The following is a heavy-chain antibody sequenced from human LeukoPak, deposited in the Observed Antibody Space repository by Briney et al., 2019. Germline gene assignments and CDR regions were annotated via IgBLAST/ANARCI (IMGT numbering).Heavy chain of an antibody. CDR1: GGSISSYY. J-gene: IGHJ4*02. D-gene: IGHD3-22*01. V-gene: IGHV4-59*12. CDR3: ARGPYYYDSSGYFAFDY. Sequence: KPSETLSLTCTVSGGSISSYYWSWIRQPPGKGLEWIGYIYYSGSTNYNPSLKSRVTISVDTSKNQFSLQLNSVTPEDTAVYYCARGPYYYDSSGYFAFDYWGQGTLVTVSS. CDR2: IYYSGST.